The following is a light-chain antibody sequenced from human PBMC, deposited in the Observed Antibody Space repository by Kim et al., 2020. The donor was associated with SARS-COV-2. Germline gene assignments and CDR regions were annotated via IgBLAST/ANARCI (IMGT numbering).Light chain of an antibody. V-gene: IGKV3-11*01. Sequence: LSPGQRATHSGRASQSVSTFLAWYQHKHGQAPRLLIYDASKRATGIPARFSGSGSGTDFTLTISSLVPEDFAVYYCQQRYSWPVTFGQGTRLEIK. CDR1: QSVSTF. CDR3: QQRYSWPVT. CDR2: DAS. J-gene: IGKJ5*01.